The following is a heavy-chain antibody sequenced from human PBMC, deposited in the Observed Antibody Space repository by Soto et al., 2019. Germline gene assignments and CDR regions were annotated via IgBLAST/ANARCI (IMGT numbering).Heavy chain of an antibody. V-gene: IGHV5-51*01. CDR3: ARRVGTWPFHFDY. J-gene: IGHJ4*02. CDR1: GYRFTNYW. Sequence: GESLKISCVGSGYRFTNYWIGWVRQMPGKGLEWMGIIYPGDSESRYSPSFEGRVTISVDTSINTAYVQWSSLQASDTAIYYCARRVGTWPFHFDYWGQGTLVTVSS. CDR2: IYPGDSES.